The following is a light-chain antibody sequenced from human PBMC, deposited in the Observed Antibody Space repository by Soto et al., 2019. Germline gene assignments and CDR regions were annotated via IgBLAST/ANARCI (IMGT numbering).Light chain of an antibody. Sequence: IHITQSPSTLSASVGDRVTITCRASQSIRSLLAWYQQKPGKAPKLLIYKASSLESGVPSRFSGSGSGTEFTLTISSLQPDDFATYYCQQYNSYWTFGQGTKVDI. V-gene: IGKV1-5*03. CDR3: QQYNSYWT. CDR1: QSIRSL. CDR2: KAS. J-gene: IGKJ1*01.